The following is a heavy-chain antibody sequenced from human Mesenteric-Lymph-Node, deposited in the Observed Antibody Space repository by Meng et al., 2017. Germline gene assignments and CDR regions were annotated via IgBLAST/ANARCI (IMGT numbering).Heavy chain of an antibody. Sequence: GGSLRLSCAASGFTFSRYAMTWVRQAPGKGLEWVSHITDSGATTNYADSVKGRFTISRDNSKDTLYLQLSGLRAEDTAVYYCAKNIGPNLAASYFDYWGQGTLVTVSS. V-gene: IGHV3-23*01. CDR1: GFTFSRYA. CDR2: ITDSGATT. CDR3: AKNIGPNLAASYFDY. J-gene: IGHJ4*02. D-gene: IGHD6-25*01.